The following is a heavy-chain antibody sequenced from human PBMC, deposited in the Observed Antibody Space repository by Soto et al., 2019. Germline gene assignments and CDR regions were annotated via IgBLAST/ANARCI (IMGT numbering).Heavy chain of an antibody. D-gene: IGHD6-19*01. CDR1: GYTFTGYY. CDR3: ARGPTAYGSGCDP. V-gene: IGHV1-2*04. CDR2: INPNSGGT. J-gene: IGHJ5*02. Sequence: ASVKVSCKASGYTFTGYYMHWVRQAPGQGLEWMGWINPNSGGTNYAQKFQGWVTMTRDTSISTAYMELSRLRSDDTAVYYCARGPTAYGSGCDPWGQGTLVTVS.